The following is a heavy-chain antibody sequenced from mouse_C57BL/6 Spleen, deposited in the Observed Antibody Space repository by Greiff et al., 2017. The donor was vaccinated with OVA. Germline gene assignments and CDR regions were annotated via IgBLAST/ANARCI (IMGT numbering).Heavy chain of an antibody. CDR1: GFTFSSYA. D-gene: IGHD1-1*01. CDR2: ISDGGSYT. Sequence: EVQGVESGGGLVKPGGSLKLSCAASGFTFSSYAMSWVRQTPEKRLEWVATISDGGSYTYYPDNVKGRFTISRDNAKNNLDLQMSHLKSEDTAMYYCAREGDYGEAMDYWGQGTSVTVSS. CDR3: AREGDYGEAMDY. V-gene: IGHV5-4*01. J-gene: IGHJ4*01.